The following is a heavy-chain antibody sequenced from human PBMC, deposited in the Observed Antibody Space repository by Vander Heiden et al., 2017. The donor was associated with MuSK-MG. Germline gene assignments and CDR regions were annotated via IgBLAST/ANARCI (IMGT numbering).Heavy chain of an antibody. CDR3: ARDLGVAFDY. CDR2: SSYDGNYR. V-gene: IGHV3-30*04. J-gene: IGHJ4*02. Sequence: QVQLVESGGGVVQPGRSLRLPCAAPGFPFTSHGIHWVRQAPGKGLEWVAISSYDGNYRKYADSVKGRFTISRDNSKNTVYLQMNSLSIEDTAIYYCARDLGVAFDYWGQGTLVTVSS. D-gene: IGHD3-3*01. CDR1: GFPFTSHG.